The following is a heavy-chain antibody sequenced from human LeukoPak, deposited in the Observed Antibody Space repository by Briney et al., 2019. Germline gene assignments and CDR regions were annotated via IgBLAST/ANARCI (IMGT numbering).Heavy chain of an antibody. CDR1: GFTVSNNY. Sequence: SGGSLRLSCAASGFTVSNNYVSWVRQAPGKGLEWVSVIYSGGSTYYADSVKGRFTISRDNAKNSLYLQMNSLRAEDTAVYYCAELGITMIGGVWGKGTTVTISS. J-gene: IGHJ6*04. V-gene: IGHV3-53*01. CDR3: AELGITMIGGV. CDR2: IYSGGST. D-gene: IGHD3-10*02.